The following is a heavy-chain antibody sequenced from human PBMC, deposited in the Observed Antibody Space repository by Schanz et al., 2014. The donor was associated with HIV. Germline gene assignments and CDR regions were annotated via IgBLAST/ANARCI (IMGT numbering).Heavy chain of an antibody. Sequence: EVQLVESGGGLVQPGGSLRLSCAASGFTFSSYWMHWVRQAPGKGLVWVSGISGSGGSTYYADSVKGRFTISRDNSKNTLFLQMNSLRAEDTAVYYCANTEFPYSSSSDYYYGMDVWGQGTTVTVSS. V-gene: IGHV3-23*04. D-gene: IGHD6-6*01. CDR2: ISGSGGST. CDR3: ANTEFPYSSSSDYYYGMDV. J-gene: IGHJ6*02. CDR1: GFTFSSYW.